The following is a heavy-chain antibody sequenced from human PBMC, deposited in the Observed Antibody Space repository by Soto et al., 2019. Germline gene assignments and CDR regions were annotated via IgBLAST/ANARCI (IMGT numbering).Heavy chain of an antibody. J-gene: IGHJ5*02. V-gene: IGHV4-39*01. CDR3: ARHVRGAVTMNWFDP. D-gene: IGHD3-10*02. Sequence: QLQESGPGLVKPSETLSLTCTVSGGSIISSNFYWGWIRQPPGKGLEWIGSVEYGGSTYDNPSLKSRVTLSADTSKNQFYLKLTSVTAADTAIYYCARHVRGAVTMNWFDPWGHGTLVTVSS. CDR1: GGSIISSNFY. CDR2: VEYGGST.